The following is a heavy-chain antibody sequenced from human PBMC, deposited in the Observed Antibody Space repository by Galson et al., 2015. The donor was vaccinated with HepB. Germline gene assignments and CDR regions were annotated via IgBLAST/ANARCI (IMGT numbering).Heavy chain of an antibody. D-gene: IGHD6-13*01. CDR2: ISYDGSNK. CDR3: ARGVSRIYYYYYYMDV. CDR1: GFTFSSYA. V-gene: IGHV3-30-3*01. Sequence: SLRLSCAASGFTFSSYAMHWVRQAPGKGLEWVAVISYDGSNKYYADSVKGRFTISRDNSKNTLYLQMNSLRAEDTAVYYCARGVSRIYYYYYYMDVWGKGTTVTVSS. J-gene: IGHJ6*03.